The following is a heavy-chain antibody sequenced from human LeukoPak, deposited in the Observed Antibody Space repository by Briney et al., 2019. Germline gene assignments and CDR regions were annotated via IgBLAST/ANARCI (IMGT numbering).Heavy chain of an antibody. J-gene: IGHJ2*01. V-gene: IGHV4-34*01. Sequence: SETLSLTCAVYGGSFSGYYWSWIRQPPGKGLEWIGEINHSGSTNYNPSLKSRVTISVDTSKNQFSLKLSSVTAADTAVYYCARGKLRSYWYFDLWGRGTPVTVSS. D-gene: IGHD5-12*01. CDR3: ARGKLRSYWYFDL. CDR1: GGSFSGYY. CDR2: INHSGST.